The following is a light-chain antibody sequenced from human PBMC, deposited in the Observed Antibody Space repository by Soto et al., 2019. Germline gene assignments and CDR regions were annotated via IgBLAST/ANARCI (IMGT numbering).Light chain of an antibody. CDR1: QSVSGD. CDR3: QQYNNWPIT. V-gene: IGKV3-15*01. CDR2: DAS. J-gene: IGKJ5*01. Sequence: TTQFPGTLCVPPGERATLSCRASQSVSGDLAWYHQKPGQAPRLLIYDASTRALDTPARFAGSGAGTEFTLTISSLQSEDSAVYFCQQYNNWPITFGQGTRLE.